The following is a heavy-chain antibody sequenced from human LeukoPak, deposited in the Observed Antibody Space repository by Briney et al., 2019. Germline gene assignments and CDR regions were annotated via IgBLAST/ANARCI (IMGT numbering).Heavy chain of an antibody. J-gene: IGHJ4*02. Sequence: SETLSLTCTVSGGSISSSSYWWGWIRQPPGKGLEWIGSIFYSGSTYCNPSLKSRVTISVDTSKNQFSLKLSSVTAADTAVYYCATSRDGYNKFDYWGQGTLVTVSS. D-gene: IGHD5-24*01. V-gene: IGHV4-39*01. CDR1: GGSISSSSYW. CDR3: ATSRDGYNKFDY. CDR2: IFYSGST.